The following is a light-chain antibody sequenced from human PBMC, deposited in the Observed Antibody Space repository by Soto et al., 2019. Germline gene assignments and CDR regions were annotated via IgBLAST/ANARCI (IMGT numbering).Light chain of an antibody. V-gene: IGKV3-15*01. CDR1: QSVNSN. CDR3: HQYTFWPYT. CDR2: GTS. J-gene: IGKJ2*01. Sequence: EIVMTQSPATLSVSPGETVTLSCRASQSVNSNLAWYQQRPGQAPRLLIYGTSTRATGIPARFSGSGSVTEFFLTISILQSEVFTFYYCHQYTFWPYTLGQGTKLEIK.